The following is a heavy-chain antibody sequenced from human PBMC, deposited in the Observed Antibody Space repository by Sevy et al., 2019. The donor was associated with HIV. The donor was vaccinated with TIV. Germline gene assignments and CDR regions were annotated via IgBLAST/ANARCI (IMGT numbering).Heavy chain of an antibody. CDR2: VYHTGST. CDR1: GVSVTTDTYY. CDR3: AREPYFFDKSGYYWDY. D-gene: IGHD3-22*01. J-gene: IGHJ4*02. V-gene: IGHV4-61*01. Sequence: SETLSLTCAVSGVSVTTDTYYWSWIRQPPGKGLEWIGYVYHTGSTNYGPSFKSRVTISIDTSKIQFSLRLFSVAGADTAMYYCAREPYFFDKSGYYWDYWGQGILVTVSS.